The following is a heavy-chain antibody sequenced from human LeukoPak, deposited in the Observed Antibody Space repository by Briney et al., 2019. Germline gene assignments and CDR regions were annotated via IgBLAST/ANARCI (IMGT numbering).Heavy chain of an antibody. CDR1: GFTFSSYA. Sequence: PGGSLRLSCAASGFTFSSYAMSWVRQAPGKGLEWVSAISGSGGSTYYADSVKGRFTISKDNSKNTLYLQMNSLRAEDTAVYYCAKDLVYDSSGYSLFDYWGQGTLVTVSS. CDR3: AKDLVYDSSGYSLFDY. J-gene: IGHJ4*02. CDR2: ISGSGGST. D-gene: IGHD3-22*01. V-gene: IGHV3-23*01.